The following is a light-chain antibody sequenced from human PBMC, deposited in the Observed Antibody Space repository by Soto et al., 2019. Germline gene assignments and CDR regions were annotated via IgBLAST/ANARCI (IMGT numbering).Light chain of an antibody. Sequence: IQMTQSPSTLSASVGDRFTITCRASQSISSWLALYQQKPGKAPKLLIYDASSLESGVPSRFSGSGSGTDFNLTISRLEPEDSAVYYCQQYGSSPTWTFGQGTKVDIK. V-gene: IGKV1-5*01. J-gene: IGKJ1*01. CDR2: DAS. CDR3: QQYGSSPTWT. CDR1: QSISSW.